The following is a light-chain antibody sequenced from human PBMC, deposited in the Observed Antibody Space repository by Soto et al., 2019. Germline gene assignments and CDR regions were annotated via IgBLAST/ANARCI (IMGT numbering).Light chain of an antibody. Sequence: EIVLTQSPATLSLSPVERDTLSCRDSQSVGSYLAWYQQKPGQAPRLLIYDASNRATGIPARFSGSGSGTDFTLTISSLEPEDFAVYYCQDRNNWPITFGQGTRLEIK. CDR3: QDRNNWPIT. V-gene: IGKV3-11*01. CDR1: QSVGSY. CDR2: DAS. J-gene: IGKJ5*01.